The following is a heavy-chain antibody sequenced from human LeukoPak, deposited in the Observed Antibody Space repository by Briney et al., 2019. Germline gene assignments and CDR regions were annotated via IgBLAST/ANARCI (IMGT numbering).Heavy chain of an antibody. Sequence: ASVNVSCNASGYTFTGYSMHWVRQAPGQGLEWKGWIHRKSGGTSYDQSFQGRVIMTSDTSISTAYMEVRRLTYDDTAVFYCARGTILEPFDIWGQGTMVTVSS. D-gene: IGHD3-3*01. J-gene: IGHJ3*02. CDR1: GYTFTGYS. CDR2: IHRKSGGT. V-gene: IGHV1-2*02. CDR3: ARGTILEPFDI.